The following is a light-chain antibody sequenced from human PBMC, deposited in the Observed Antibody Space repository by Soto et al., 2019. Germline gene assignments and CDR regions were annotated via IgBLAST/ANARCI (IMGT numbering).Light chain of an antibody. CDR1: SGDVGVYKF. CDR3: GSYTGTIYV. Sequence: QSVLTQPASVSGSPGQSITFSCTGTSGDVGVYKFVSWYQQHPGKAPKLIIYEVSNRPSGVSSRFSGSMSGNTASLTISGLQAEDEADYYCGSYTGTIYVFGTGTKVTVL. J-gene: IGLJ1*01. CDR2: EVS. V-gene: IGLV2-14*01.